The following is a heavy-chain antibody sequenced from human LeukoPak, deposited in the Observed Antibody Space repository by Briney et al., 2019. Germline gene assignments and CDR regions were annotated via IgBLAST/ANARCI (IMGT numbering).Heavy chain of an antibody. J-gene: IGHJ4*02. D-gene: IGHD3-22*01. CDR2: ISTSGSA. Sequence: SETLSLTCTVSGGSISSYYWSWIRQPAGKGLESIGHISTSGSANYNPSLKSRVTMSVDTSKNQFSLKLSSVTAADTAVYYCARVRYSDSSVLTRKRSYYFDYWGQGTLVTVSS. CDR1: GGSISSYY. CDR3: ARVRYSDSSVLTRKRSYYFDY. V-gene: IGHV4-4*07.